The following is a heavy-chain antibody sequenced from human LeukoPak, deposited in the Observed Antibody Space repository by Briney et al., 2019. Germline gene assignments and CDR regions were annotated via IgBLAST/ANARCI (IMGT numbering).Heavy chain of an antibody. J-gene: IGHJ3*02. Sequence: GASVKVSCKASGGTFSSYAISWVRQAPGQGLEWMGRIITILGIANYAQKFQGRVTITADKSTSTAYMELSRLRSEDTAVYYCARVANQTDAFDIWGQGTMVTVSS. D-gene: IGHD4/OR15-4a*01. CDR3: ARVANQTDAFDI. V-gene: IGHV1-69*04. CDR2: IITILGIA. CDR1: GGTFSSYA.